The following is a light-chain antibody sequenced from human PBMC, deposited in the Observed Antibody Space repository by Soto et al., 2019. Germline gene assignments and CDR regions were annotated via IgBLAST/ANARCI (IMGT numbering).Light chain of an antibody. CDR3: AAWDDSLYGPV. J-gene: IGLJ2*01. V-gene: IGLV1-44*01. CDR1: SSNIGSNP. Sequence: QSVLTQPPSASGTPGQRVTISCSGSSSNIGSNPVNWYQQLNQRPSGVPDRFSGSKSGTSASLAISGLQSEDEAEYYCAAWDDSLYGPVFGGGTKLTVL.